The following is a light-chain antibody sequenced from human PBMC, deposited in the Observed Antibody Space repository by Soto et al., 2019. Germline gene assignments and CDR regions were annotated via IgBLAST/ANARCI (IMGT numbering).Light chain of an antibody. CDR2: KAS. J-gene: IGKJ1*01. CDR3: QQYNSYPWT. Sequence: DIQMTQSPSTLSSSVGDTVTSTCRASQSVSSWLAWYQQRPGKDPNLLIYKASSLETGVPSRFSGGGSGTEFTLTISSLQPDDIGTYYCQQYNSYPWTFGQGTKVEIK. CDR1: QSVSSW. V-gene: IGKV1-5*03.